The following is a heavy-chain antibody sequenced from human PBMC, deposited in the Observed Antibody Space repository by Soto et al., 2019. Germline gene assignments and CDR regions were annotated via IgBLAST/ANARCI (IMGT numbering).Heavy chain of an antibody. V-gene: IGHV4-61*08. J-gene: IGHJ6*02. CDR2: IYYSGNT. CDR1: GGSISSGGYY. CDR3: ARDGHGMDV. Sequence: PSETLSLTCTVSGGSISSGGYYWSWIRQHPGKGLEWIGYIYYSGNTDYSPSLKSRVTLSVDTSKDQFSLTLTSVTAADTAVYYCARDGHGMDVWGQGTTVTVSS.